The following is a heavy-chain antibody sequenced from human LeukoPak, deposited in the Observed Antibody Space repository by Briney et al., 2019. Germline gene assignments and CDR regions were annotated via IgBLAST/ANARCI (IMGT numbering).Heavy chain of an antibody. J-gene: IGHJ4*02. CDR2: IRYDGSRK. V-gene: IGHV3-30*02. Sequence: PGGSLRLSCAASGFTFSTYGMHWVRQAPGKRLEWVSFIRYDGSRKYYADSVKGRFTISRDNSKNTLYLQMNSLRAEDTAVYYCAKDSSSGWYHYWGQGTLVTVSS. CDR1: GFTFSTYG. CDR3: AKDSSSGWYHY. D-gene: IGHD6-19*01.